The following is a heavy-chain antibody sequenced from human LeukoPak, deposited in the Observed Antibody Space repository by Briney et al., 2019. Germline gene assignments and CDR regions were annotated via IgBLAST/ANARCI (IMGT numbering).Heavy chain of an antibody. CDR2: ISAYNGNT. CDR3: ARELHILTGYLYPDY. V-gene: IGHV1-18*01. D-gene: IGHD3-9*01. CDR1: GYTFTSYG. J-gene: IGHJ4*02. Sequence: APVKVSCKASGYTFTSYGISWVRQAPGQGLEWMGWISAYNGNTNYAQKLQGRVTMTTDTSTSTAYMELRSLRSDDTAVYYCARELHILTGYLYPDYWGQGTLVTVSS.